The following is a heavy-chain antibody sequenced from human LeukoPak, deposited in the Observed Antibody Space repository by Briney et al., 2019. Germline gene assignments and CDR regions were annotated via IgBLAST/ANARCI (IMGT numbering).Heavy chain of an antibody. CDR1: GGSISSGGYS. D-gene: IGHD3-9*01. CDR2: IYHSGST. Sequence: PSQTLSLTCAVSGGSISSGGYSWSWIRQPPGKGLEWIGYIYHSGSTYYNPSLKSRVTISVDRSKNQFSLKLSSVTAADTAVYYCARTYYDLLTGYPLNWFDPWGQGTLVTVSS. V-gene: IGHV4-30-2*01. CDR3: ARTYYDLLTGYPLNWFDP. J-gene: IGHJ5*02.